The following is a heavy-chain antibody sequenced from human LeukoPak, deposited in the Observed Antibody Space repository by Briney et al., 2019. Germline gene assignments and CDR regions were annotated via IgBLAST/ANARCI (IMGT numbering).Heavy chain of an antibody. CDR1: GFTFSSFW. CDR2: INHSGST. V-gene: IGHV4-34*01. D-gene: IGHD2-2*01. J-gene: IGHJ6*02. CDR3: ARARYCSSTSCYDGYYYYGMDV. Sequence: GSLRLSCAASGFTFSSFWMSWIRQPPGKGLEWIGEINHSGSTNYNPSLKSRVTISVDTSKNQFSLKLSSVTAADTAVYYCARARYCSSTSCYDGYYYYGMDVWGQGTTVTVSS.